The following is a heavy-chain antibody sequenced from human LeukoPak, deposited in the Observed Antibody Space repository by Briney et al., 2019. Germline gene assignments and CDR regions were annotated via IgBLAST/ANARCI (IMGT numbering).Heavy chain of an antibody. CDR1: GGSFSAYY. D-gene: IGHD5-24*01. CDR3: ARYGKGRWLTSTRPFWYFDL. J-gene: IGHJ2*01. V-gene: IGHV4-34*01. CDR2: INHSGST. Sequence: SETLSLTRAVYGGSFSAYYWSWIRQPPGKGLEWIGEINHSGSTNYNPSLKSRVTISVDTSKNQFSLKLSSVTAADTAVYYCARYGKGRWLTSTRPFWYFDLWGRGTLVTVSS.